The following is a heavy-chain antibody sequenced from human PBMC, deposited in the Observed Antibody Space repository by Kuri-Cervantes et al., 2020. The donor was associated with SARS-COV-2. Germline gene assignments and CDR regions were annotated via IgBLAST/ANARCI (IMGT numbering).Heavy chain of an antibody. V-gene: IGHV4-59*02. CDR3: ARSVEAGTTLDRFDP. Sequence: SETLSLTCNVSGGSVSSFYWSWIRQPPGKGLEWIGHMYFRGSTNYNPSLKSRVTISVDTSKNQFSLKLSSVTAADTAVYYCARSVEAGTTLDRFDPWGQGTLVTVSS. J-gene: IGHJ5*02. D-gene: IGHD1-1*01. CDR2: MYFRGST. CDR1: GGSVSSFY.